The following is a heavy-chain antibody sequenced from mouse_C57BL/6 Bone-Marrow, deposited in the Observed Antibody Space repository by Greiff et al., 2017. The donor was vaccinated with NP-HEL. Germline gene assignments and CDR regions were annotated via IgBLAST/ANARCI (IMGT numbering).Heavy chain of an antibody. J-gene: IGHJ3*01. D-gene: IGHD2-1*01. V-gene: IGHV10-1*01. Sequence: EVHLVESGGGLVQPKGSLKLSCAASGFSFNTYAMNWVRQAPGKGLEWVARIRSKSNNYATYYADSVKDRFTISRDDSESMLYLQMNNLKTEDTAMYYCVRQGGSIYYGPWFAYWGQGTLVTVSA. CDR1: GFSFNTYA. CDR2: IRSKSNNYAT. CDR3: VRQGGSIYYGPWFAY.